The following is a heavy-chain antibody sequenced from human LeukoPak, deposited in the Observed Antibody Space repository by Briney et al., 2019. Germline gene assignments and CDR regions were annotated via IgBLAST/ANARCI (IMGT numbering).Heavy chain of an antibody. CDR1: GFTFTSSA. J-gene: IGHJ6*02. V-gene: IGHV1-58*02. CDR3: AAGFAPEGYYYYGMDV. Sequence: SVKVSCTASGFTFTSSAMQWVRQARGQRLEWIGWIVVGSGNTNYAQKFQERVTITRDMSTSTAYMELSSLRSEDTAVYYCAAGFAPEGYYYYGMDVWGQGTTVTVSS. D-gene: IGHD3-10*01. CDR2: IVVGSGNT.